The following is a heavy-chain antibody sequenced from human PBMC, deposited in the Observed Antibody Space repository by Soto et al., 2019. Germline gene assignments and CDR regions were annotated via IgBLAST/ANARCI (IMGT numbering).Heavy chain of an antibody. CDR2: MTPNSGNT. Sequence: QVQLVQSGAEVKKPGASVKVSCKASGYTFTNYDINWVRQATGQGLEWMGWMTPNSGNTGFAQQFQGRVTMTRNTAISTVYMELSSLGSEDTAVYYCPRVWGSTDYWGQGTLVTVSS. D-gene: IGHD3-16*01. J-gene: IGHJ4*02. CDR3: PRVWGSTDY. V-gene: IGHV1-8*01. CDR1: GYTFTNYD.